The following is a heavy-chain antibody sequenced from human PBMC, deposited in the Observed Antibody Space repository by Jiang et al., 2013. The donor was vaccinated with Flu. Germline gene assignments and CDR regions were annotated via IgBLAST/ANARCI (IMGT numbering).Heavy chain of an antibody. J-gene: IGHJ3*02. CDR3: ARDNGYYDSSGYTGAFDI. CDR1: GYTFTSYY. Sequence: SGAEVKKPGASVKVSCKASGYTFTSYYMHWVRQAPGQGLEWMGIINPSGGSTSYAQKFQGRVTMTRDTSTSTVYMELSSLRSEDTAVYYCARDNGYYDSSGYTGAFDIWAKGQWSPSLQ. D-gene: IGHD3-22*01. V-gene: IGHV1-46*03. CDR2: INPSGGST.